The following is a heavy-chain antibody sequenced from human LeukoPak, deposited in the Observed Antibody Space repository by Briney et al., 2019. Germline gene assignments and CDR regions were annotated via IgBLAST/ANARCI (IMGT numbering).Heavy chain of an antibody. CDR3: AKSEEVVVPANFDY. CDR2: ISGSGGST. CDR1: GFTFSSYG. J-gene: IGHJ4*02. D-gene: IGHD2-21*02. Sequence: PGGSLRLSCAASGFTFSSYGMHWVRQAPGKGLEWVSAISGSGGSTYYADSVKGRFTISRDNSKNTLYLQMNSLRAEDTAVYYCAKSEEVVVPANFDYWGQGTLVTVSS. V-gene: IGHV3-23*01.